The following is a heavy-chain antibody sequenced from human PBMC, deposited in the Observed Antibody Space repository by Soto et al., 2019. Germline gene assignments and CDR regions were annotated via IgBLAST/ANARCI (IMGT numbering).Heavy chain of an antibody. CDR1: GFTFSNYG. V-gene: IGHV3-21*01. J-gene: IGHJ4*02. CDR3: AREDSIIIPAVSDF. CDR2: VSKSGYT. D-gene: IGHD2-2*01. Sequence: PGGSLRLSCAVSGFTFSNYGINWVRQAPAKGLEWVSSVSKSGYTYYSDSVKGRFTISRDNAKNSVSLQMNTLRAEDTAVYYCAREDSIIIPAVSDFWGQGTLVTVS.